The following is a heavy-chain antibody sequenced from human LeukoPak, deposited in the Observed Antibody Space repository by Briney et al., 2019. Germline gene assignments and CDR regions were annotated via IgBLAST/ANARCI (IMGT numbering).Heavy chain of an antibody. CDR1: GYTFTSYG. J-gene: IGHJ4*02. V-gene: IGHV1-18*01. Sequence: ASVKVSCKASGYTFTSYGISWVRQALGQGLEWMGWISAYNGNTNYAQKLQGRVTMTTDTSTSTAYMELRSLRSDDTAVYYCARAGPLTYYYDSSGYTADYWGQGTLVTVSS. CDR3: ARAGPLTYYYDSSGYTADY. CDR2: ISAYNGNT. D-gene: IGHD3-22*01.